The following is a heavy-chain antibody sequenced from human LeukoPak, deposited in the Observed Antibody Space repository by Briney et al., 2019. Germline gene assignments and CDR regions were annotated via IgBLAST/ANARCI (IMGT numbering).Heavy chain of an antibody. CDR1: GGSISSGSYY. V-gene: IGHV4-61*02. CDR3: ARGGYDFWSGYYTDH. J-gene: IGHJ4*02. CDR2: IYTSGST. Sequence: SETLSLTCTVSGGSISSGSYYWSWIRQPAGKGLEWIGRIYTSGSTNYNPSLKSRVTISVDTSKNQFSLKLSSVTAADTAVYYCARGGYDFWSGYYTDHWGQGTLVTVSS. D-gene: IGHD3-3*01.